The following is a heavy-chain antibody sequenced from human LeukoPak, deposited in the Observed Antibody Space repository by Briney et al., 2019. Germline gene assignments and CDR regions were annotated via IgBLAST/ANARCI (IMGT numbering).Heavy chain of an antibody. CDR2: IKSKTDGGTT. Sequence: GGSLRLSCAASGFTFSNAWMNWVRQAPGKGLEWVGRIKSKTDGGTTDYAAPVKGRFTISRDDSKNTLYLQMNSLKTEDTAVYYCTTRPIVGATTIDYWGQGTLVTVSS. J-gene: IGHJ4*02. D-gene: IGHD1-26*01. V-gene: IGHV3-15*07. CDR1: GFTFSNAW. CDR3: TTRPIVGATTIDY.